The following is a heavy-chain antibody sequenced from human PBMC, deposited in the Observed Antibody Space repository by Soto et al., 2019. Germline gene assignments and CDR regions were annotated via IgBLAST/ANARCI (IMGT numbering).Heavy chain of an antibody. J-gene: IGHJ4*02. V-gene: IGHV4-61*08. CDR3: TRSHYFDY. CDR1: GGSISSGDYY. Sequence: PSETLSLTCTVSGGSISSGDYYWSWIRQPPGKGLEWIGHVYYSGSTHYNTSLKSRVTMSVDASRNLFSPKLSSVTAADTAVYFCTRSHYFDYWGQGALVTVSS. CDR2: VYYSGST.